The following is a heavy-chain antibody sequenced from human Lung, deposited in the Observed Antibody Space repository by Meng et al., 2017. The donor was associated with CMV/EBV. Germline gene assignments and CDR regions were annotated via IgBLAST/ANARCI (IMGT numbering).Heavy chain of an antibody. CDR3: ARASYGSGSPLGESWFDP. V-gene: IGHV4-31*03. CDR2: IHSSGST. D-gene: IGHD3-10*01. Sequence: QGQLQESGPGLVKPSKTLSLTCTVSGGSISSGGYDWSWIRQHPGKGLEWIGYIHSSGSTYYNPSLRSRLTISVDTSKNQFSLKLSSVTAADTAVYYCARASYGSGSPLGESWFDPWGQGTLVTVSS. J-gene: IGHJ5*02. CDR1: GGSISSGGYD.